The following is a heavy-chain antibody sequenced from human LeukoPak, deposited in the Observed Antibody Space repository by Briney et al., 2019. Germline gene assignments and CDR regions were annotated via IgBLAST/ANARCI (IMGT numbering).Heavy chain of an antibody. CDR1: GFISRDYP. CDR3: AKESNGRRFDFDY. Sequence: GGSLRLSCAASGFISRDYPMSWVRQTPGKGLEWVSSISAGGGGIYYADSVKGRFTVSRDDSKNTLYLQRNSLRVEDTALYYCAKESNGRRFDFDYWGEGTLATVSS. D-gene: IGHD1-26*01. J-gene: IGHJ4*02. V-gene: IGHV3-23*01. CDR2: ISAGGGGI.